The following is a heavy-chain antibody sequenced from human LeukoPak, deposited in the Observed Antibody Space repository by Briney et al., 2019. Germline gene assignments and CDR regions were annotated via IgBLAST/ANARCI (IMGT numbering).Heavy chain of an antibody. Sequence: SETLSLTCSVSVGSMRNYFWSWIRQPPGEGLEWIGCISYTGSTNYTPSLKSRVTMSVGASTDQFSLELSSVPAADTAFYFCAGSKSYFGNFDYWGQGTLVTVSS. D-gene: IGHD2/OR15-2a*01. CDR3: AGSKSYFGNFDY. CDR1: VGSMRNYF. J-gene: IGHJ4*02. CDR2: ISYTGST. V-gene: IGHV4-59*01.